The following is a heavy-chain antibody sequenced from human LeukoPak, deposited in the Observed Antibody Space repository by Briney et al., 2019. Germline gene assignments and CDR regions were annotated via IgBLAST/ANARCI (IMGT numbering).Heavy chain of an antibody. Sequence: SETLSLTCTVPGGSMMTNHWNWIRQTPGKGLEWIGYVFDSGRTKENPSLKSRVTLSADTSKNQLSLRLSSVTAADTAVYDCTPIKRGNFFGYFDCWGQGILVTVSS. J-gene: IGHJ4*02. V-gene: IGHV4-59*01. D-gene: IGHD5-18*01. CDR2: VFDSGRT. CDR3: TPIKRGNFFGYFDC. CDR1: GGSMMTNH.